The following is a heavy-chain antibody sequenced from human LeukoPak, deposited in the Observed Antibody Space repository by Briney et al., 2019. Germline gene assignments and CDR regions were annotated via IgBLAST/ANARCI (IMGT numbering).Heavy chain of an antibody. CDR3: ARELGDSTSDAFDI. CDR2: IYYRGGT. D-gene: IGHD2-2*01. V-gene: IGHV4-59*01. J-gene: IGHJ3*02. Sequence: SDTLSLTCTLSGGSIISYYWSWIRQPPWERVEWVGYIYYRGGTNYNPSLSSRVTLSADPSKNQFSRRLRSLTAPATSLHYWARELGDSTSDAFDIWGQGTMVTVSS. CDR1: GGSIISYY.